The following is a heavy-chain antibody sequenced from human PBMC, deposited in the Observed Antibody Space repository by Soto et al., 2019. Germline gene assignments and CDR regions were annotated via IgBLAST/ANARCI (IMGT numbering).Heavy chain of an antibody. V-gene: IGHV3-21*01. D-gene: IGHD3-10*01. CDR3: ARDYYGSGSYYLKPEPYDY. CDR1: GFTFSSYS. CDR2: ISSSSSYI. J-gene: IGHJ4*02. Sequence: PGGSLRLSCAASGFTFSSYSMNWVRQAPGKGLEWVSSISSSSSYIYYADSVKGRFTISRDNAKNSLYLQMNSLRAEDTAVYYCARDYYGSGSYYLKPEPYDYWGQGTLVTVSS.